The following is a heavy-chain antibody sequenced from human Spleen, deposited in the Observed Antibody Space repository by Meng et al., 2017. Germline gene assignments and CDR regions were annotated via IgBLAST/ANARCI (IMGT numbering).Heavy chain of an antibody. D-gene: IGHD1-7*01. CDR2: IPHRGSS. Sequence: QVQLRESGPALVKPSETLSLTCAVSGDSITNHNWWAWVRQPPGKGLEWIGEIPHRGSSAYNPSLKSRVSMSIDKSRNQFSLKLSSVTATDTAVYYCARESSIIWNYFDPWGQGTLVTVSS. CDR1: GDSITNHNW. J-gene: IGHJ5*02. CDR3: ARESSIIWNYFDP. V-gene: IGHV4-4*02.